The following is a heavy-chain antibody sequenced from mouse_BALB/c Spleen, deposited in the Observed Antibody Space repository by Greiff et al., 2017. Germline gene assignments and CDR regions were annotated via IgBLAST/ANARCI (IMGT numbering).Heavy chain of an antibody. V-gene: IGHV5-6-5*01. CDR1: GFTFSSYA. CDR3: ARGPGGNQAWFAY. Sequence: EVQRVESGGGLVKPGGSLKLSCAASGFTFSSYAMSWVRQTPEKRLEWVASISSGGSTYYPDSVKGRFTISRDNARNILYLQMSSLRSEDTAMYYCARGPGGNQAWFAYWGQGTLVTVSA. J-gene: IGHJ3*01. CDR2: ISSGGST.